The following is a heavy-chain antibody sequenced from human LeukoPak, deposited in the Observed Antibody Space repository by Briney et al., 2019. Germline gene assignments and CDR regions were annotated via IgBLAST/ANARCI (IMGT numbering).Heavy chain of an antibody. CDR3: ARGTEDYGGSPDATIRRPFAI. CDR1: GFTFRNYA. V-gene: IGHV3-23*01. J-gene: IGHJ3*02. D-gene: IGHD4-23*01. CDR2: VDSTGEYT. Sequence: GGSLRLSCAASGFTFRNYAMTWVRQAPGKGLDWVSAVDSTGEYTWHADSVKGRFTISRDNSKTTLYLQMNSLRAEDTAVYYCARGTEDYGGSPDATIRRPFAIWGQGTMVTVST.